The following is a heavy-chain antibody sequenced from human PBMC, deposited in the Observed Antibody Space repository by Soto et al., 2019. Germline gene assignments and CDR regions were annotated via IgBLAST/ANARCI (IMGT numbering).Heavy chain of an antibody. CDR3: AKDMKGRYYYYYMDV. CDR1: GFTFDDYA. J-gene: IGHJ6*03. V-gene: IGHV3-9*01. CDR2: ISWNSGSI. D-gene: IGHD2-15*01. Sequence: GGSLRLSCAASGFTFDDYAMHWVRQAPGKGLEWVSGISWNSGSIGYADSVKGRFTISRDNAKNSLYLQMNSLRAEDTALYYCAKDMKGRYYYYYMDVWGKGTTVTVSS.